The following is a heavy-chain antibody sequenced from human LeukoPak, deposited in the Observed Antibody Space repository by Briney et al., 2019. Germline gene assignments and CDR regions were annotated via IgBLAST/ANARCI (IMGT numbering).Heavy chain of an antibody. D-gene: IGHD3-3*01. CDR3: ARAPLESYYYYYMDV. V-gene: IGHV1-69*05. J-gene: IGHJ6*03. CDR1: GGTFSSYA. CDR2: IIPIFGTA. Sequence: SVKVSFKASGGTFSSYAISWVRQAPGQGLEWMGGIIPIFGTANYAQKLQGRVTITTDESTSTAYMELSSLRSEDTAVYYCARAPLESYYYYYMDVWGKGTTVTVSS.